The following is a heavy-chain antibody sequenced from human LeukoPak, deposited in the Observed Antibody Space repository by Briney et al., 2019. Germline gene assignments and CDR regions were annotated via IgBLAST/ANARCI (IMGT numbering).Heavy chain of an antibody. D-gene: IGHD4-23*01. CDR3: ARGPTYGNSWAYWYFDL. J-gene: IGHJ2*01. Sequence: SETLSLTCTISGGSLSFQYWSWIRQSPGKGLEWLGYVYESGSTNYNPSLESRVTISEDTSRNQVSLTLSAVTAADTAVYFCARGPTYGNSWAYWYFDLWGHGTLVTVSS. CDR2: VYESGST. CDR1: GGSLSFQY. V-gene: IGHV4-59*11.